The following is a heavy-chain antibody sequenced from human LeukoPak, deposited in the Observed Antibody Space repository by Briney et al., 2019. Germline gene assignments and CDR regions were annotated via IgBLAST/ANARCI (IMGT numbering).Heavy chain of an antibody. CDR3: ARHPLKD. CDR2: SDGTNI. V-gene: IGHV3-74*01. Sequence: PGGSLRLSCAASGFTFSSYWMHWVRQAPGKGLVWVSRSDGTNITYADSVKGRFTISRDNAKKTLYLQMNGLRADGTAVYYCARHPLKDWGQGTLVTVSS. J-gene: IGHJ4*02. CDR1: GFTFSSYW.